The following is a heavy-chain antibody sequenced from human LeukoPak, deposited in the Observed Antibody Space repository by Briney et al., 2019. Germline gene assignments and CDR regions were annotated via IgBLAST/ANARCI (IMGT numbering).Heavy chain of an antibody. CDR3: ARGAYGSGSYGDNWFDP. J-gene: IGHJ5*02. Sequence: GGSLRLSCAASGFTFSNYAMRWVRQAPGKGLEWVSGISGSGDSTYYADSVKVRFTISRDNSKNTLYLQMNSLRAEDTAVYYCARGAYGSGSYGDNWFDPXXQGTLVTVXS. CDR1: GFTFSNYA. V-gene: IGHV3-23*01. CDR2: ISGSGDST. D-gene: IGHD3-10*01.